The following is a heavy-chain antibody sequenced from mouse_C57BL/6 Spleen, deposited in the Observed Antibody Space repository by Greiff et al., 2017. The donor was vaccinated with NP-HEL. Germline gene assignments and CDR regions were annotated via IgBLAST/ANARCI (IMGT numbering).Heavy chain of an antibody. Sequence: EVQLQQSGPELVKPGASVKIPCKASGYTFTDYNMDWVKQSHGKSLEWIGDINPNNGGTIYNQKFKGKATLTVDKSSSTAYMELRSLTSEDTAVYYGAMRGYDYNYWYFDVWGTGTTVTVAS. D-gene: IGHD2-4*01. CDR1: GYTFTDYN. J-gene: IGHJ1*03. CDR3: AMRGYDYNYWYFDV. V-gene: IGHV1-18*01. CDR2: INPNNGGT.